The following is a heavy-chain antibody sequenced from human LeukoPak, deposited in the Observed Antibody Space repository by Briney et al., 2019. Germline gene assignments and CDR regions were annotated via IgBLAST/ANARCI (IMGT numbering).Heavy chain of an antibody. J-gene: IGHJ3*02. CDR3: ARVSGYDIAAFDI. CDR1: GFTFSSYE. CDR2: ISSSGSTI. V-gene: IGHV3-48*03. D-gene: IGHD5-12*01. Sequence: GGSLRLSCAASGFTFSSYEMNWVRQAPGKGLEWVSYISSSGSTIYYADSVKGRFTISRDNAKNSLYLQMNSLRAEDTAVYYCARVSGYDIAAFDIWGQGTMVTVSS.